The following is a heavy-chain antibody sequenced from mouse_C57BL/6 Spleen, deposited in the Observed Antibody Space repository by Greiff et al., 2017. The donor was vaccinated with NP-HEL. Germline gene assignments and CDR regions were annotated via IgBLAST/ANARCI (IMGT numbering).Heavy chain of an antibody. CDR3: ARTGYGYYPRWYFDV. J-gene: IGHJ1*03. CDR2: IYPGDGDT. CDR1: GYAFSSYW. V-gene: IGHV1-80*01. Sequence: VQLQQSGAELVKPGASVKISCKASGYAFSSYWMNWVKQRPGKGLEWIGQIYPGDGDTNYNGQFKGKATLTADKSSSTAYMQLSSLTSEDSAVYFCARTGYGYYPRWYFDVWGTGTTVTVSS. D-gene: IGHD2-3*01.